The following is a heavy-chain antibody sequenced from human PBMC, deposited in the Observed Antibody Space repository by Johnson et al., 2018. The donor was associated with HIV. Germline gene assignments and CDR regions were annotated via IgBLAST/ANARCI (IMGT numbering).Heavy chain of an antibody. D-gene: IGHD6-6*01. Sequence: VQLVESGGGLIQPGGSLRLSCAASGFTVRSNYMSWVRQAPGKGLEWVSVIYSGGSTYYADSVKGRFTISRDNSKNTLYLQMNSLRAEDTAVYYCASYSSSDAFDIWGQGTMVTVSS. V-gene: IGHV3-66*03. CDR3: ASYSSSDAFDI. J-gene: IGHJ3*02. CDR1: GFTVRSNY. CDR2: IYSGGST.